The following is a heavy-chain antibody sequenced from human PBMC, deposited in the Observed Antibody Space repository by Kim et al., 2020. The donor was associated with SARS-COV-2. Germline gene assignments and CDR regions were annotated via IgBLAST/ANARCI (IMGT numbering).Heavy chain of an antibody. J-gene: IGHJ4*02. CDR2: INAGNGNT. D-gene: IGHD6-13*01. CDR3: AGSDSSSAEFDY. Sequence: ASVKVSCKASGYTFTSYAMHWVRQAPGQRLEWMGWINAGNGNTKYSQKFQGRVTITRDTSASTAYMELSSLRSEDTAVYYCAGSDSSSAEFDYWGQGTLVTVSS. CDR1: GYTFTSYA. V-gene: IGHV1-3*01.